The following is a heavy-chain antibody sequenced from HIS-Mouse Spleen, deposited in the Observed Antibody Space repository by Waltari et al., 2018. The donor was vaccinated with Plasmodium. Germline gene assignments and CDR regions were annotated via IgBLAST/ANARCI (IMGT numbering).Heavy chain of an antibody. V-gene: IGHV4-39*01. CDR3: ARQRSADWYFDL. CDR1: GGPTSRSCYY. Sequence: QLQLQESGPGLVKPSVTLSLTCTASGGPTSRSCYYSGWIRQPPGKGLEWIGSIYYSGSTYYNPSLKSRVTISVDTSKNQFSLKLSSVTAADTAVYYCARQRSADWYFDLWGRGTLVTVSS. CDR2: IYYSGST. J-gene: IGHJ2*01.